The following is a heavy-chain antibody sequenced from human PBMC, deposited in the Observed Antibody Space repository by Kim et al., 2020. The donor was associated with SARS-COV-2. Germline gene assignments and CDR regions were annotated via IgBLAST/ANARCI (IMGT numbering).Heavy chain of an antibody. Sequence: SETLSLTCTVSGGSISSYYWSWIRQPPGKGLEWIGYIYYSGSTNYNPSLKSRVTISVDTSKNQFSLKLSSETAADTAMYNSARGERGRYSSGWFLIHWGQGNLVTLSS. CDR3: ARGERGRYSSGWFLIH. CDR2: IYYSGST. D-gene: IGHD6-19*01. CDR1: GGSISSYY. J-gene: IGHJ4*02. V-gene: IGHV4-59*01.